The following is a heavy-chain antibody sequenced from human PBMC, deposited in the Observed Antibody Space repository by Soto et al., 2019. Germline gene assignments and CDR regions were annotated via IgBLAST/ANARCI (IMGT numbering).Heavy chain of an antibody. Sequence: VGSLRLSCVASGFTFSPYWMYWVRQAPGKGLEWVANTDTDGSRKNYVDSVKGRFIISRDNAKNSLFLQMNSLRAEDTAVYYCGRVPLDGNYANGVDVWGQGTTVTVSS. J-gene: IGHJ6*02. V-gene: IGHV3-7*03. CDR3: GRVPLDGNYANGVDV. CDR1: GFTFSPYW. CDR2: TDTDGSRK. D-gene: IGHD4-17*01.